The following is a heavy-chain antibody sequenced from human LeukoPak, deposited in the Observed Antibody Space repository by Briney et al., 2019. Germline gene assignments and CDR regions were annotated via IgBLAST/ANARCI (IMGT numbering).Heavy chain of an antibody. CDR3: AREVGRGRYFDWLYYFDY. CDR2: INPNSGGT. Sequence: ASVKVSCKASGYTFTGYYMHWVRQAPGQGLEWMGWINPNSGGTNYAQKFQGRVTMTRDTSISTAYMELSRLRSDDTAVYYCAREVGRGRYFDWLYYFDYWGQGTLVTVSS. V-gene: IGHV1-2*02. CDR1: GYTFTGYY. D-gene: IGHD3-9*01. J-gene: IGHJ4*02.